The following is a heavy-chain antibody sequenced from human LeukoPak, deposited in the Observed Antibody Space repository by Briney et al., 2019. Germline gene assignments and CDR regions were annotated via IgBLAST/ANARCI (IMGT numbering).Heavy chain of an antibody. Sequence: GGSLRLSCAASGFTFDDYAMHWVRQAPGKGLEWVSGISWNSGSIGYAYSVKGRFTISRDNAKNSLYLQMNSLRAEDTALYYCAKDLSSGWYGDAFDIWGQGTMVTVSS. J-gene: IGHJ3*02. V-gene: IGHV3-9*01. CDR2: ISWNSGSI. CDR1: GFTFDDYA. CDR3: AKDLSSGWYGDAFDI. D-gene: IGHD6-19*01.